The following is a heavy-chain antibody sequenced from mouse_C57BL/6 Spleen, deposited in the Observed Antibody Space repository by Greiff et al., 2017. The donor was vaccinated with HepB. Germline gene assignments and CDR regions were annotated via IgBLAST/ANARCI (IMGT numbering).Heavy chain of an antibody. Sequence: VQLQQSGPELVKPGASVKISCKASGYTFTDYYMNWVKQSHGKSLEWIGDINPNNGGTSYNQKFKGKATLTVDKSSSTAYMELRSLTSEDSAVYYCGSEGFAYWGQGTLVTVSA. J-gene: IGHJ3*01. CDR3: GSEGFAY. V-gene: IGHV1-26*01. CDR2: INPNNGGT. CDR1: GYTFTDYY.